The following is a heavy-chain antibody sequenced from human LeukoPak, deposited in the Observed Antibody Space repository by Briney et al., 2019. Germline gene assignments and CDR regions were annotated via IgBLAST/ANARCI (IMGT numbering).Heavy chain of an antibody. D-gene: IGHD4-17*01. CDR1: GFTFSDYY. Sequence: TGGSLRLSCAASGFTFSDYYMSWIRQPPGKGLGWVSYISSSGSTIYYADSVKGRFTISRDNAKNSLYLQMNSLRAEDTAVYYCARVRIPTVTTGVHYFDYWGQGTLVTVSS. V-gene: IGHV3-11*04. J-gene: IGHJ4*02. CDR3: ARVRIPTVTTGVHYFDY. CDR2: ISSSGSTI.